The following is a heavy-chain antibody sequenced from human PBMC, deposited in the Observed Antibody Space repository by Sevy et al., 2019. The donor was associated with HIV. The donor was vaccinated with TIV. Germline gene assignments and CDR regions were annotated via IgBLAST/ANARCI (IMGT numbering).Heavy chain of an antibody. CDR2: INPSGGST. Sequence: ASVKVSCKASGYTFNNYYMHWVRQAPGQGLEWMGIINPSGGSTNYAQKFQGRVTMTRDTSTSTDYMELSSLRSEDTALYYCARVFYYDSSGPGYWGQGTLVTVSS. CDR1: GYTFNNYY. CDR3: ARVFYYDSSGPGY. D-gene: IGHD3-22*01. J-gene: IGHJ4*02. V-gene: IGHV1-46*02.